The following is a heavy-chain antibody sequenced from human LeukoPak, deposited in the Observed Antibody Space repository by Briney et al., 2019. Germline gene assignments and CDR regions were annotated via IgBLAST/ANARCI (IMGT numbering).Heavy chain of an antibody. CDR2: INPKSGGT. CDR1: GYTFTDFY. CDR3: AHPYCGSATCPTLILYFDY. Sequence: ASVKVSCKTSGYTFTDFYIHWVRQAPGQELEWMGWINPKSGGTNYAQNFQGRVTMARDTSITTAYMELSGLRSDDTAIYYCAHPYCGSATCPTLILYFDYWGQGTLVTVSS. D-gene: IGHD2-2*01. J-gene: IGHJ4*02. V-gene: IGHV1-2*02.